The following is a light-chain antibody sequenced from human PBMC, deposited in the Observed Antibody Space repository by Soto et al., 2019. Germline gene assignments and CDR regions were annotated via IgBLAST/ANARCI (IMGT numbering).Light chain of an antibody. J-gene: IGKJ4*01. V-gene: IGKV1-12*01. CDR3: QQANSFPLT. CDR2: AAS. CDR1: QGIGNA. Sequence: GDRVPVSCLASQGIGNALAWYQQKPGKAPKLLIYAASSLQSGVPSRFSGSGSGTDFTLTISSLQPEDFATYYCQQANSFPLTFGGGTKVAIK.